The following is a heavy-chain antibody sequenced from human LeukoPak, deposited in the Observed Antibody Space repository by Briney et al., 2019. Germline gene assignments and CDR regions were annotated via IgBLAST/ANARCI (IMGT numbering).Heavy chain of an antibody. Sequence: PSETLSLTCSVSGGSISSDYWNWIRQPAGKGLEWIGRIYADGSSTYNPSLKSRVTISVDTSKNQFSLRLTSMTAADTAVYYCARGYYYRGWGQGTLVTVSS. CDR3: ARGYYYRG. V-gene: IGHV4-4*07. CDR1: GGSISSDY. D-gene: IGHD3-10*01. CDR2: IYADGSS. J-gene: IGHJ4*02.